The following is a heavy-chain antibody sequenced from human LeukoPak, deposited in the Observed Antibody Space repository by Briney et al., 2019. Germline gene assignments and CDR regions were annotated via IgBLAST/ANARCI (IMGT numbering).Heavy chain of an antibody. CDR3: ARDSYSSSWYMDV. Sequence: PGGSLRLSCAASGFTFSSYSMNWVRQAPGKGLEWVSYISSSSSTIYYADSVKGRFTISRDNAKNSLYLQMNSLRAEDTAVYYCARDSYSSSWYMDVWGQGTTVTVSS. V-gene: IGHV3-48*01. D-gene: IGHD6-13*01. CDR1: GFTFSSYS. J-gene: IGHJ6*03. CDR2: ISSSSSTI.